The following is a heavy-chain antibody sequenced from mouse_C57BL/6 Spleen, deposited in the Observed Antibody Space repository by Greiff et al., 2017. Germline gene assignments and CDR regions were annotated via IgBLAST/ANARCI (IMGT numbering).Heavy chain of an antibody. J-gene: IGHJ2*01. V-gene: IGHV1-55*01. CDR2: IYPGSGST. D-gene: IGHD1-1*01. CDR1: GYTFTSYW. CDR3: SRSRLGYGSSYGY. Sequence: QVQLQQPGAELVKPGASVKMSCKASGYTFTSYWITWVKQRPGQGLEWIGDIYPGSGSTNYNEKFKSKATLTVDTSSSTAYMQLSSLTSEDSAVYYCSRSRLGYGSSYGYWGQGTTLTVSS.